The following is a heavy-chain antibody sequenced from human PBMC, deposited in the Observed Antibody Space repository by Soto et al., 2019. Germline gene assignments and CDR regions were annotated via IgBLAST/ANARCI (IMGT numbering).Heavy chain of an antibody. D-gene: IGHD3-22*01. J-gene: IGHJ4*02. CDR1: GGSISSYY. CDR2: IYYRGST. V-gene: IGHV4-59*01. CDR3: ARDGYDSSGYRFDY. Sequence: PSETLSLTCTVSGGSISSYYWSWIRQPPGKGLEWIGYIYYRGSTNYNPSLKSRVTISVDTSKNQFSLKLSSVTAADTAVYYCARDGYDSSGYRFDYWGQGTLVTVYS.